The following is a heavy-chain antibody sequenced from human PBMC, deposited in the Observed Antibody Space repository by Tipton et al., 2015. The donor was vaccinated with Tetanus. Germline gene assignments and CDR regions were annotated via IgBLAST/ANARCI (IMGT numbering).Heavy chain of an antibody. V-gene: IGHV3-30*03. CDR3: ARDDDPIGNGLDV. J-gene: IGHJ6*02. D-gene: IGHD2/OR15-2a*01. CDR2: ISFDGRNK. CDR1: GFTFSSFG. Sequence: RSLRLSCAASGFTFSSFGMHWVRQAPGRGLEWVAGISFDGRNKYYADSVKDRITISRDNSKNTLFLQMNSLRVEDTALYYCARDDDPIGNGLDVWGQGTTVTVSS.